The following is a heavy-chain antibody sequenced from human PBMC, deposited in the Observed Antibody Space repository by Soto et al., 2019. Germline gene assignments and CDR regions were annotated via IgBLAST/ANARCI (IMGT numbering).Heavy chain of an antibody. CDR1: GFTFSNIW. Sequence: LSCAASGFTFSNIWMSWVRRSPEKGPEWVASISPDGGEIYYVDSVKGRFTISRDNTRNSLYLQMNSLRAEDTAVYYCAKGPRWGQGTLVTVSS. V-gene: IGHV3-7*01. J-gene: IGHJ4*02. CDR3: AKGPR. CDR2: ISPDGGEI.